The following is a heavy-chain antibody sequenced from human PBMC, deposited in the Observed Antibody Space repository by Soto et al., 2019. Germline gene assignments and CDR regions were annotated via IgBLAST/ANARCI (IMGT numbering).Heavy chain of an antibody. CDR1: GGTFSKYS. CDR3: ASTSYCNGSSCYSRHYYGMDV. V-gene: IGHV1-69*06. Sequence: QVRLVQSGAEVKKPGSSVKVSCKVSGGTFSKYSLSWVRQTPGQGLEWMGGITPFVDTSNYAQRFLGRVTITADKSTNTAFLEVSGLKSEDTALYFCASTSYCNGSSCYSRHYYGMDVWGQGPTVTVSS. D-gene: IGHD2-2*01. J-gene: IGHJ6*02. CDR2: ITPFVDTS.